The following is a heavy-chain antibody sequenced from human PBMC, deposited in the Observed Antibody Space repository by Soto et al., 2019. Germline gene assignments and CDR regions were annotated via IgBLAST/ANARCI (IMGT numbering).Heavy chain of an antibody. CDR1: GFTFSNYG. CDR3: ATNAVAPDY. J-gene: IGHJ4*02. CDR2: ITNDGTNK. V-gene: IGHV3-30*05. Sequence: PGGSLRLSCAASGFTFSNYGMHWVRQAPGKGLEWVALITNDGTNKYYADSAKGRFTISRDNAKNTLHLQMDSLRDEDTAVYYCATNAVAPDYWGQGTLVTVSS. D-gene: IGHD6-19*01.